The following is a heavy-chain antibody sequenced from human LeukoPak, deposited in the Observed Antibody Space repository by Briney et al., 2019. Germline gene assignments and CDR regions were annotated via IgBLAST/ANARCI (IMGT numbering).Heavy chain of an antibody. D-gene: IGHD3-10*01. CDR3: AREATTRPVRGVNDPFDI. CDR2: IYYTGRT. Sequence: SETLSLTCTVSGGSISTYYWSWIRQPPGKGLEWIAYIYYTGRTNYNPSLKSRVTISVDTSKNQFSLELSSVTAADTAVYYCAREATTRPVRGVNDPFDIWGQGTMVTVSS. V-gene: IGHV4-59*01. J-gene: IGHJ3*02. CDR1: GGSISTYY.